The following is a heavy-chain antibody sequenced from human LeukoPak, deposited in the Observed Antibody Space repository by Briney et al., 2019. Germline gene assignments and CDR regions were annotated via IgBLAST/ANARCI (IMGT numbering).Heavy chain of an antibody. J-gene: IGHJ1*01. CDR2: IYHSGST. CDR1: GGSISSSNW. Sequence: SETLSLTCGVSGGSISSSNWWSWVRQPPGKGLEWIGEIYHSGSTNYNPSLRSRVTISVDKSKNQFSLKLSSVTAADTAVYYCARGVSYYDSSGYYNEYFQHWGQGTLVTVSS. CDR3: ARGVSYYDSSGYYNEYFQH. D-gene: IGHD3-22*01. V-gene: IGHV4-4*02.